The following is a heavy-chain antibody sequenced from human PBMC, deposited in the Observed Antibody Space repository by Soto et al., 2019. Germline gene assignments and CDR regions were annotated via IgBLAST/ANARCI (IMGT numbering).Heavy chain of an antibody. D-gene: IGHD3-16*01. CDR3: VRDGKKNLRDWFDT. Sequence: SETLSLTCAVYGGSFSGYYWSWIRQPPGKGLEWIGEINHSGSTNYNPSLKSRVMMSVDTSKKQFSLKLRSVTAADTEVYYCVRDGKKNLRDWFDTWGQGISVTVSS. CDR1: GGSFSGYY. J-gene: IGHJ5*02. CDR2: INHSGST. V-gene: IGHV4-34*01.